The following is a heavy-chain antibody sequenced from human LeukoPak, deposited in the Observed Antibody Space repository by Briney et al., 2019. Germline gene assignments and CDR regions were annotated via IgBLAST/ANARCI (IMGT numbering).Heavy chain of an antibody. D-gene: IGHD3-22*01. Sequence: SETLSLTCTVSGDSISNGDYYWSWIRQTPGKGLEWIGYIYYSGITYYNPSLRSRVTISVDTSKNQFSLRLRSVTAADTAMYYCAREAYYYDVSCYYPSEIDYWSQGTLVTVSS. CDR3: AREAYYYDVSCYYPSEIDY. V-gene: IGHV4-30-4*01. CDR1: GDSISNGDYY. CDR2: IYYSGIT. J-gene: IGHJ4*02.